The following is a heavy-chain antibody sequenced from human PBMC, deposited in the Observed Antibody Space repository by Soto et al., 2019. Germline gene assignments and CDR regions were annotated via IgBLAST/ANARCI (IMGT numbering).Heavy chain of an antibody. J-gene: IGHJ1*01. CDR1: GGSISSYY. Sequence: SETLSLTCTVSGGSISSYYWSWIRQPPGKGLEWIGYIYYSGSTNYNPSLKSRVTISVGTSKNQFSLKLSSVTAADTAVYYCARADYGDYPEYFQHWGQGTLVTVSS. CDR2: IYYSGST. CDR3: ARADYGDYPEYFQH. V-gene: IGHV4-59*01. D-gene: IGHD4-17*01.